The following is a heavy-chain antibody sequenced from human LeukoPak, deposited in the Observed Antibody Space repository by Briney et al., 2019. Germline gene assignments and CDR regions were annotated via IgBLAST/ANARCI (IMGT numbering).Heavy chain of an antibody. CDR3: ARGSYYYDSSGYFDY. J-gene: IGHJ4*02. CDR2: IYHSGST. CDR1: GGSISSGGYS. D-gene: IGHD3-22*01. Sequence: RASETLSLTCAVSGGSISSGGYSWGWIRQPQGKGRGGIGYIYHSGSTYYNPSLKSRVTISVDRSKNQFSLKLSSVTAADTAVYYCARGSYYYDSSGYFDYWGQGTLVTVSS. V-gene: IGHV4-30-2*01.